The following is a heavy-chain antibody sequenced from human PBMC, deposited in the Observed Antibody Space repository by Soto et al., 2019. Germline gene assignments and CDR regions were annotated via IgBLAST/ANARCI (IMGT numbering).Heavy chain of an antibody. D-gene: IGHD4-4*01. CDR2: IYYSGST. V-gene: IGHV4-39*01. J-gene: IGHJ4*02. CDR1: GGSISSSSYY. Sequence: QLQLQESGPGLVKPSETLSLTCTVSGGSISSSSYYWGWIRQPPGKGLEWIGSIYYSGSTYYNPFLKSRVTITVDTSKNQFSLKLSSVTAADTAVYYCARGMIVVVTTDLYYFDYWGQGTLVTVSS. CDR3: ARGMIVVVTTDLYYFDY.